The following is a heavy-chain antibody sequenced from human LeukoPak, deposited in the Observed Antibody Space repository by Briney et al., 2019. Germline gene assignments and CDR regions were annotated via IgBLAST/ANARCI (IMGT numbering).Heavy chain of an antibody. J-gene: IGHJ4*02. CDR2: ISGSGGST. CDR3: AKDYYDSSGYFDY. D-gene: IGHD3-22*01. Sequence: GGSLRLSCAASGFTLSSYAMSWVRQAPGKGLEWVSAISGSGGSTYYADSVKGRFTISRDNSKNTLYLQMNSLRAEDTAVYYCAKDYYDSSGYFDYWGQGTQVTVSS. CDR1: GFTLSSYA. V-gene: IGHV3-23*01.